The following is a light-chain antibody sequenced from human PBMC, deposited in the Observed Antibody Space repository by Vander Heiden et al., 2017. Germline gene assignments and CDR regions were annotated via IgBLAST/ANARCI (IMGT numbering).Light chain of an antibody. CDR2: AAS. CDR3: QQSFSIPLT. CDR1: QTITTY. V-gene: IGKV1-39*01. J-gene: IGKJ4*01. Sequence: DIQMTQSPSSLSASVGDRVTVTCRASQTITTYLNWYQVKPGKAPELLIYAASLLQTGVPSRFSGSGSGTDFILTISSLQPEDFATYYCQQSFSIPLTFGGGTKVEIK.